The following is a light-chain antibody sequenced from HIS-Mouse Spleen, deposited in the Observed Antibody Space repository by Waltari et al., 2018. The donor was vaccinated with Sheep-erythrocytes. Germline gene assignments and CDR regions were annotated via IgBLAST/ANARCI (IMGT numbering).Light chain of an antibody. CDR3: QAWDSSIVV. CDR1: KLVDKI. J-gene: IGLJ2*01. CDR2: QDT. Sequence: SSELTPPPSVSMSPGQTASTTCSADKLVDKIACWYHQKPGQSPVLVIYQDTKRPSGIPGRFSGSNSGNTATLTISGTQAMDEADYYCQAWDSSIVVFGGGTKLTVL. V-gene: IGLV3-1*01.